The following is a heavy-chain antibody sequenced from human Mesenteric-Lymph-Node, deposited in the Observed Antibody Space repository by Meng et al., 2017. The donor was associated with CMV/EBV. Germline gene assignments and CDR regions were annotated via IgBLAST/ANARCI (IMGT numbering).Heavy chain of an antibody. CDR3: AKDKRGGFYDGMDV. CDR1: GFKFDDYA. V-gene: IGHV3-9*01. J-gene: IGHJ6*02. D-gene: IGHD6-25*01. Sequence: GGSLRLSCAASGFKFDDYAMHWVRQAPGKGLEWVSGLTWNSGNIGYADSVKGRFTISRDNAKNSLYLQMNSLRPEDTALYFCAKDKRGGFYDGMDVWGQGTTVTVSS. CDR2: LTWNSGNI.